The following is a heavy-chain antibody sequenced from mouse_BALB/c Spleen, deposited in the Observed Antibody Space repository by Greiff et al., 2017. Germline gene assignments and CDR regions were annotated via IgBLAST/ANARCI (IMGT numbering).Heavy chain of an antibody. J-gene: IGHJ1*01. CDR3: ARPCGSSYWYFDV. Sequence: VQLQESGAELVRPGTSVKISCKASGYTFTNYWLGWVKQRPGHGLEWIGDIYPGGGYTNYNEKFKGKATLTADTSSSTAYMQLSSLTSEDSAVYFCARPCGSSYWYFDVWGAGTTVTVSS. CDR2: IYPGGGYT. D-gene: IGHD1-1*01. V-gene: IGHV1-63*02. CDR1: GYTFTNYW.